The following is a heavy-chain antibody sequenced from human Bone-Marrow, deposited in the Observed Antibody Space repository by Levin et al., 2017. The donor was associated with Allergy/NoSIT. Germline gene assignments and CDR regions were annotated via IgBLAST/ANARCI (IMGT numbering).Heavy chain of an antibody. J-gene: IGHJ4*02. Sequence: GESLKISCRASGFLFDTSAMTWVRQAPGKGLKWVSAISGSGDMTSYADSVKGRFTVSRDNSKNMFFLEMDNLRVEDTAIFYCVKGSSGWYQDEDYWGQGTLVTVSS. CDR1: GFLFDTSA. D-gene: IGHD6-19*01. CDR2: ISGSGDMT. V-gene: IGHV3-23*01. CDR3: VKGSSGWYQDEDY.